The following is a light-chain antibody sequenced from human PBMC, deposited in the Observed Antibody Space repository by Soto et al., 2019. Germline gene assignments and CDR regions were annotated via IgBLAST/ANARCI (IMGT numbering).Light chain of an antibody. Sequence: DIEMTQSPSTLSASVGDRVTITCRDSQSISGWLAWYQQKPGKAPKLLKYDASDLESEVQSRFSGNGSGKKFSLTISSLQPDDFAVYYCQQYNAMTWTFGQGTKVE. CDR3: QQYNAMTWT. CDR1: QSISGW. V-gene: IGKV1-5*01. J-gene: IGKJ1*01. CDR2: DAS.